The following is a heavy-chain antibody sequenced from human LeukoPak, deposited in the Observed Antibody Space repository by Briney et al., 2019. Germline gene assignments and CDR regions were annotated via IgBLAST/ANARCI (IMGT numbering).Heavy chain of an antibody. J-gene: IGHJ4*02. CDR1: GGSISSYY. CDR3: ARGSSSIYFDY. D-gene: IGHD6-13*01. CDR2: IYTSGST. V-gene: IGHV4-4*07. Sequence: SETLSFRCTVSGGSISSYYWSWIRQPAGKGLEWIGRIYTSGSTNYNPSLKSRVTISVDKSKNQFSLKLSSVTAADTAVYYCARGSSSIYFDYWGQGTLVTVSS.